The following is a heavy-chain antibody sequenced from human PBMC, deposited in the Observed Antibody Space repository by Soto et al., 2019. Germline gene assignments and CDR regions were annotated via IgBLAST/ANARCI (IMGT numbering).Heavy chain of an antibody. CDR2: ISGSGGST. CDR1: GFTFSSYA. CDR3: AKRLRGYSRGWTAIPNDY. D-gene: IGHD6-19*01. J-gene: IGHJ4*02. V-gene: IGHV3-23*01. Sequence: GGSLRLSCAASGFTFSSYAMSWVRQAPGKGLEWVSAISGSGGSTYYADSVKGRFTISRDNSKNTLYLQMNSLRAEDTAVYYCAKRLRGYSRGWTAIPNDYWGQGTLVTVSS.